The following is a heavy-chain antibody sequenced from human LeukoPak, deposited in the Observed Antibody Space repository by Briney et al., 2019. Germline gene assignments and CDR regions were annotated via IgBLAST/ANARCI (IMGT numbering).Heavy chain of an antibody. CDR1: DGSISSYY. Sequence: SETLSLTCTVSDGSISSYYWSWIRQPPGKGLEWIGYIYYNGNTKYNPSLKSRVTISVDTSKNQFSLKLRSVTAADTAVYYCARTYLGYYDSSGYAYYFDYWGQGTLVPVSS. D-gene: IGHD3-22*01. J-gene: IGHJ4*02. CDR3: ARTYLGYYDSSGYAYYFDY. CDR2: IYYNGNT. V-gene: IGHV4-59*08.